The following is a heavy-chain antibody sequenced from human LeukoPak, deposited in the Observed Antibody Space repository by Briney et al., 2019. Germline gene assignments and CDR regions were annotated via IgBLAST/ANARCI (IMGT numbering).Heavy chain of an antibody. D-gene: IGHD3-10*01. CDR2: ISYSGSP. Sequence: SETLSLTCTVSGGSISSSGHWWGWIRQPPGAGLEWVGSISYSGSPSYKPSLKSRVTISVDTSKNQLSLRLSSVTAADTAVYYCARPSSSGSYYYWGQGTLVTVS. CDR3: ARPSSSGSYYY. V-gene: IGHV4-39*01. J-gene: IGHJ4*02. CDR1: GGSISSSGHW.